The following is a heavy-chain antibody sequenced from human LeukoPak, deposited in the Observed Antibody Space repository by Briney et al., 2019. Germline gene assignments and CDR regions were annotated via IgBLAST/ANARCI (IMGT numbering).Heavy chain of an antibody. CDR3: ARDSLIVVTPDY. V-gene: IGHV1-18*01. CDR2: ISAYNGNT. Sequence: ASVKVSCKASGYTFTSYGISRVRQAPGQGLEWMGWISAYNGNTNYAQKLQGRVTMTTDTSTSTAYMELRSLRSDDTAVYYCARDSLIVVTPDYWGQGTLVTVSS. J-gene: IGHJ4*02. D-gene: IGHD2-21*01. CDR1: GYTFTSYG.